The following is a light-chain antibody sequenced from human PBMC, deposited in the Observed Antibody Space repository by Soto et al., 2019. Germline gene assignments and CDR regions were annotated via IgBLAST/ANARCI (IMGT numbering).Light chain of an antibody. J-gene: IGKJ2*01. V-gene: IGKV1-39*01. CDR1: QSISTY. CDR2: AAS. Sequence: DIQMTQSPSSLSASVRDRVTITCRASQSISTYLNWYQQKPGKAPKLLIYAASTLHSGVPSRFSGSGSGIDFTLTISSLQPEDFATYYCQQSFTTPPTFGQGTRLEIK. CDR3: QQSFTTPPT.